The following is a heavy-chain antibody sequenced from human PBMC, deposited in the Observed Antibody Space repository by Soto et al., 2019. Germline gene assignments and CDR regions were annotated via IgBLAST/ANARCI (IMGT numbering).Heavy chain of an antibody. CDR1: GFTFSDAD. D-gene: IGHD3-3*01. CDR2: ITPSPSIT. CDR3: ARLPFGAYPEDC. V-gene: IGHV3-21*01. J-gene: IGHJ4*02. Sequence: EVHLVEFGGGLVNPGGSLRLSCAASGFTFSDADMHWVRQAPGKGLEWVSAITPSPSITSYGDSVRGRFTISRDDANGSVYLQMDSLRVDDSAIYYCARLPFGAYPEDCWGQGTLVTVSS.